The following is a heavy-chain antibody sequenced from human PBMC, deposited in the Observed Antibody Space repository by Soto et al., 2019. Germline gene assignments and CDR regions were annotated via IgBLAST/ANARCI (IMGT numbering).Heavy chain of an antibody. V-gene: IGHV4-30-4*01. Sequence: SETLSLTCTVSGGSISSGDYYWSWIRQPPGKGLEWIGYIYYSGSTYYNPSLKSRVTISVDTSKNQFSLKLSSVTAADTAVYYCARGDSSLLIDYWGQGTLVTVSS. CDR3: ARGDSSLLIDY. CDR2: IYYSGST. CDR1: GGSISSGDYY. J-gene: IGHJ4*02. D-gene: IGHD6-6*01.